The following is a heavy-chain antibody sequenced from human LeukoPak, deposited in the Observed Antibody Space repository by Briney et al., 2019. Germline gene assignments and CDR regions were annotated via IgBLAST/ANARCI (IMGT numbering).Heavy chain of an antibody. CDR3: ASGLELVSFDY. Sequence: GAPVKVSCKASGYTFTSYGISWVRLAPGQGHEWMGWISAYNGNTNYAQKLQGRVTMTTDTSTSTAYMELRSLRSDDTAVYYCASGLELVSFDYWGQGTLVIVSS. D-gene: IGHD1-7*01. CDR2: ISAYNGNT. V-gene: IGHV1-18*01. J-gene: IGHJ4*02. CDR1: GYTFTSYG.